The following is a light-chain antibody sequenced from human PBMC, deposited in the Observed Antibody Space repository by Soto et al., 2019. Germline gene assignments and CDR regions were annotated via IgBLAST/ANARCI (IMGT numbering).Light chain of an antibody. Sequence: EIVLTQSPGTLSLSPGERATLSCRASQSISSNLAWYQQKPGQAPRLLISGASNRATGVPARFSGSRSGPEFTLTINSLQSEDFAIYYCQPYNNWPLTFGGGTKVDIK. CDR1: QSISSN. CDR2: GAS. J-gene: IGKJ4*01. V-gene: IGKV3-15*01. CDR3: QPYNNWPLT.